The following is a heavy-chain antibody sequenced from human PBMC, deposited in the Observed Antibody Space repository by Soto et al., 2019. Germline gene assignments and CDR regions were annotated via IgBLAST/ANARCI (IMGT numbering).Heavy chain of an antibody. CDR2: IYDRGHT. V-gene: IGHV4-30-4*08. J-gene: IGHJ6*02. CDR3: ASSSLYGMDV. Sequence: SGTLALTCSVSGGAISIGDSYCSCIRQPPGKGVGWFGNIYDRGHTYYNPSLKSRLIISIDTCTSVFALKVGSVVAAGTAANNCASSSLYGMDVWGQGTTVTACS. CDR1: GGAISIGDSY.